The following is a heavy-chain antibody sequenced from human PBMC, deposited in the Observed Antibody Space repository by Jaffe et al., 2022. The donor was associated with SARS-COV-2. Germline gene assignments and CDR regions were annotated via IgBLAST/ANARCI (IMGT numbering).Heavy chain of an antibody. D-gene: IGHD3-22*01. CDR3: ARDDYYDTSGGFDF. Sequence: QVQLVQSGAEVKKPGASVKVSCRASGYSFTTHGISWVRQAPGQGLEWMGWISAYSGNTDHAQKFQGRVTMTTETSTSTAYMELRSLRSDDTAVYFCARDDYYDTSGGFDFWGQGTLVTVSS. CDR1: GYSFTTHG. V-gene: IGHV1-18*04. CDR2: ISAYSGNT. J-gene: IGHJ4*02.